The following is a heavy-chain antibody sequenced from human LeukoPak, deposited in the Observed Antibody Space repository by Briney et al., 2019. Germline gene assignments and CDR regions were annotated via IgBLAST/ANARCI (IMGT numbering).Heavy chain of an antibody. CDR1: GGTFSSYA. CDR2: IIPIFGTA. J-gene: IGHJ5*02. Sequence: ASVNVSCKASGGTFSSYAISRVRQAPGQGLEWMGGIIPIFGTANYAQKFQGRVTITTDESTSTAYMELSSLRSEDTAVYYCARVYYGANYYGSGSNWFDPWGQGTLVTVSS. CDR3: ARVYYGANYYGSGSNWFDP. D-gene: IGHD3-10*01. V-gene: IGHV1-69*05.